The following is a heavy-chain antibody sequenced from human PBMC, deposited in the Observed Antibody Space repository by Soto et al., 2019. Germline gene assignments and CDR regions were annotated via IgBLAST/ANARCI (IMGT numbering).Heavy chain of an antibody. CDR2: ISGGGDTT. Sequence: EVQLLESGGGLVQPGESLRLSCAGSGFTFNNYAMTWVRQAPGKGPEWVSVISGGGDTTYYADSVKGPFTISRNNSKSTLYLQMNSRRAEDTPVYYCAKHRPQYSSSLTRYWAQGTLVTVSS. D-gene: IGHD6-13*01. CDR1: GFTFNNYA. V-gene: IGHV3-23*01. CDR3: AKHRPQYSSSLTRY. J-gene: IGHJ4*02.